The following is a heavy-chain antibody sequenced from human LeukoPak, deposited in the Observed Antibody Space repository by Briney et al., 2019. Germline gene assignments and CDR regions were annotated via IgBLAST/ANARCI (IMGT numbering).Heavy chain of an antibody. CDR2: MNPNSGNT. Sequence: ASVKVSCKASGYTFTSYDINWVRQATGQGLEWMGWMNPNSGNTGYAQKFQGRVTMTRNTSATTASMELSSLRSEDTAVYYCARGRGRTYCGGDCYPDYWGQGTLVTVSS. D-gene: IGHD2-21*02. J-gene: IGHJ4*02. CDR1: GYTFTSYD. V-gene: IGHV1-8*01. CDR3: ARGRGRTYCGGDCYPDY.